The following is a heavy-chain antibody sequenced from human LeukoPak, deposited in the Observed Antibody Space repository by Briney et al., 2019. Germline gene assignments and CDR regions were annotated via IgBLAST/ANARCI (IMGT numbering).Heavy chain of an antibody. CDR3: ARDAIAAAGTYGMDV. V-gene: IGHV3-74*01. Sequence: GGSLRLSCAASGFTFSSYWMHWVRQAPGKGLVWVSRINSDGSSTSYADSVKGRFTISRDNAKNSLYLQMNSLRAEDTAVYYCARDAIAAAGTYGMDVWGKGTTVTVSS. CDR1: GFTFSSYW. CDR2: INSDGSST. J-gene: IGHJ6*04. D-gene: IGHD6-13*01.